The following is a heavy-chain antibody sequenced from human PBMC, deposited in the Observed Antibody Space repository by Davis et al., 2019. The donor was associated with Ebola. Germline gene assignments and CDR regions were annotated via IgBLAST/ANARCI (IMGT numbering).Heavy chain of an antibody. V-gene: IGHV3-74*01. CDR1: GFTFSDFW. D-gene: IGHD3-16*01. Sequence: GESLKISCVASGFTFSDFWMHWVRQAPGKGLVWVSRITPDGSGPAYADSVKGRFTISRDNAKNTLYLQMNSLRADDTAIYYCAKDARGREDYWGPGTLVTVSS. CDR3: AKDARGREDY. CDR2: ITPDGSGP. J-gene: IGHJ4*02.